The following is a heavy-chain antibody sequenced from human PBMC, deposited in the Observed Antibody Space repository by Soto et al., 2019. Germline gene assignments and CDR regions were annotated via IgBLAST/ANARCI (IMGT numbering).Heavy chain of an antibody. J-gene: IGHJ4*02. D-gene: IGHD3-22*01. V-gene: IGHV1-69*02. Sequence: QVQLVQSGAEVKKSGSSVKVSCKASGGTFSSYTISWVRQAPGQGLEWMGRIIPILGIANYAQKFQGRVTITADKSTSTAYMELSSLRSEDTAVYYCARGHYYDSSGYPDYWGQGTLVTVSS. CDR1: GGTFSSYT. CDR2: IIPILGIA. CDR3: ARGHYYDSSGYPDY.